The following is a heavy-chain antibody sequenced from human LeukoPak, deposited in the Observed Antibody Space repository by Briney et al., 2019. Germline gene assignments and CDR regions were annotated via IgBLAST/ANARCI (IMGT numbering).Heavy chain of an antibody. J-gene: IGHJ4*02. CDR1: GGSIRSNGYY. CDR3: AREPYYDTLTGYALGYY. D-gene: IGHD3-9*01. CDR2: IFYSETT. V-gene: IGHV4-39*07. Sequence: SETLSLTCTVSGGSIRSNGYYWVWIRQSPGKGLEWIGSIFYSETTYYNPSLKSRVTISVDKSKNQFSLKLSSVTAADTAVYYCAREPYYDTLTGYALGYYWGQGTLVTVSS.